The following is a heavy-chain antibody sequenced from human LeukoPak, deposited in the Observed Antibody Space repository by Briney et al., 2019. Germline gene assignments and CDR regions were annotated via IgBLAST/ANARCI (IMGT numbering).Heavy chain of an antibody. J-gene: IGHJ4*02. D-gene: IGHD2-21*01. V-gene: IGHV3-74*01. CDR2: ISTDGSST. CDR3: ASDVGYCGD. Sequence: GGSLRLSCVGSRFIFSSYYIHWVRQAPGRRLVWVSRISTDGSSTNYADSVKGRFTISRYNAKNTVYLQMNSLRVEDTAVYYCASDVGYCGDWGQGSLVTVSS. CDR1: RFIFSSYY.